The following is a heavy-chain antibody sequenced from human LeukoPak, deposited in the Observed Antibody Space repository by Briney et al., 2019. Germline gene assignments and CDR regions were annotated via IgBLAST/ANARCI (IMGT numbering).Heavy chain of an antibody. J-gene: IGHJ4*02. CDR2: ISNSSSTI. V-gene: IGHV3-48*01. CDR3: ARGLRRSYYDSSGYYYFDH. CDR1: GFTFSSYS. Sequence: PGGSLRLSCAASGFTFSSYSMNWVRQAPGKGLEWVSYISNSSSTIYYADSVKGRFTISRDNAKNSLYLQMNSLRAEDTAVYYCARGLRRSYYDSSGYYYFDHWRQATLVTVSS. D-gene: IGHD3-22*01.